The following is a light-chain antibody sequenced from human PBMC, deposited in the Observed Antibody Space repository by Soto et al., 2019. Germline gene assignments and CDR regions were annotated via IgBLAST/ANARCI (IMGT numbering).Light chain of an antibody. CDR1: SSDVGGYNY. Sequence: QSALTQPASVSGSPGQSVTISCTGTSSDVGGYNYVYWYHQHPGKAPKLMIYEVSSRPSGVSNRFSGSKSGNTASLTISGLQHEDEADYYCSSSSGSSTSYVFGTGTKLTVL. CDR3: SSSSGSSTSYV. CDR2: EVS. V-gene: IGLV2-14*01. J-gene: IGLJ1*01.